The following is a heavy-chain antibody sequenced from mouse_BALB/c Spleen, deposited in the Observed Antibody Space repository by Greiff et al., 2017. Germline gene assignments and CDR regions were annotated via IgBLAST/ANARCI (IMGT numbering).Heavy chain of an antibody. CDR2: INPNNGGT. D-gene: IGHD1-1*01. J-gene: IGHJ4*01. CDR3: ARRGYYYGSSYGVAMDY. Sequence: EVQLQQSGPELVKPGASVKIPCKASGYTFTDYNMDWVKQSHGKSLEWIGDINPNNGGTIYNQKFKGKATLTVDKSSSTAYMELRSLTSEDTAVYYCARRGYYYGSSYGVAMDYWGQGTSVTVSS. CDR1: GYTFTDYN. V-gene: IGHV1-18*01.